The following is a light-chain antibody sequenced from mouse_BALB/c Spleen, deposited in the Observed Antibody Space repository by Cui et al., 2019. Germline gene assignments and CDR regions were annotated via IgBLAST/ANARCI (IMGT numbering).Light chain of an antibody. V-gene: IGKV9-124*01. J-gene: IGKJ4*01. Sequence: DIQMTQSPSSLSASLGERVSLTCRASQEISGYISWLQQKPDGTNKRLIYAASTLDSGVPKRFSGSRSGSDYSLTISSLESEDFADYYCLQYASYPFTFGSGTKLEIK. CDR1: QEISGY. CDR2: AAS. CDR3: LQYASYPFT.